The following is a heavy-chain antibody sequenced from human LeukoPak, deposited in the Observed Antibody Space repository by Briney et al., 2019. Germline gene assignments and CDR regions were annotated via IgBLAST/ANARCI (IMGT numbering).Heavy chain of an antibody. CDR3: AKDQLITIFGVVSPDY. CDR2: ISGSGGST. J-gene: IGHJ4*02. CDR1: GFTFSSYA. D-gene: IGHD3-3*01. Sequence: PGGSLRLSCAASGFTFSSYAMSWVRQAPGKGLEWASAISGSGGSTYYADSVKGRFTISRDNSKNTLYLQMNSLRAEDTAVYYCAKDQLITIFGVVSPDYWGQGTLVTVSS. V-gene: IGHV3-23*01.